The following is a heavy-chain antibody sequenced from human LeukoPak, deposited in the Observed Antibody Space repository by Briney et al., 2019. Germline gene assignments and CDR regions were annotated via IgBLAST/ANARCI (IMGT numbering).Heavy chain of an antibody. J-gene: IGHJ5*02. V-gene: IGHV4-34*01. CDR3: PRRLPWRRHYFFT. D-gene: IGHD4-23*01. CDR1: SGSFHNYF. CDR2: INHSGDT. Sequence: SETLSLTCAGSSGSFHNYFMSWIRQPPGKGLEWIGEINHSGDTKYNPSLKSRVTISVDTSKNQFSLKVSSVTAADTAVYYCPRRLPWRRHYFFTWGQGTLVTVSS.